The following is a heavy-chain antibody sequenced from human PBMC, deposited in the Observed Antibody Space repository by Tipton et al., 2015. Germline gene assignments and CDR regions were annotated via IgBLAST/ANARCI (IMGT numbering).Heavy chain of an antibody. J-gene: IGHJ4*02. CDR1: GFTFSSYA. Sequence: SLRLSCAASGFTFSSYAMYWVRQAPGKGLEWVAVISSDGSNKYYADSVKGRFTISRDNSDNTLYLQMNSLRAEDTAVYYCARALHYYPSGGYFDYWGQGILVTVSS. CDR2: ISSDGSNK. V-gene: IGHV3-30*01. D-gene: IGHD3-10*01. CDR3: ARALHYYPSGGYFDY.